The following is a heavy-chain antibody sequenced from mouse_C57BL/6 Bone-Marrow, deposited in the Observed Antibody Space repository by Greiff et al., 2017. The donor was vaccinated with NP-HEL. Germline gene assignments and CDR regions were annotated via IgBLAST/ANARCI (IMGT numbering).Heavy chain of an antibody. CDR2: IYPGDGDT. V-gene: IGHV1-80*01. CDR1: GYAFSSYW. D-gene: IGHD1-1*02. CDR3: ARGYYGQRRDAMDY. J-gene: IGHJ4*01. Sequence: QVQLQQSGAELVKPGASVKISCKASGYAFSSYWMNWVKQRPGKGLEWIGQIYPGDGDTNYNGKFKGKATLTADKSSSTAYMQLSSLTSEDSAVYFCARGYYGQRRDAMDYWGQGTSVTVSS.